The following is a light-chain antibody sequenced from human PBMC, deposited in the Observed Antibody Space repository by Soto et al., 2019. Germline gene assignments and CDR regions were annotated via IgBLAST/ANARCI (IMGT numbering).Light chain of an antibody. CDR3: SSFTSGSTL. CDR2: EVS. Sequence: QSALTQPPSASGSPGQSVTISCTGTSGDIGGYNFVSWYQQHPGKAPKLMIYEVSNRPSGVSNRFSGSKSGNTASLTISGLQAEDEADYYCSSFTSGSTLFGTGTKVTVL. V-gene: IGLV2-14*01. J-gene: IGLJ1*01. CDR1: SGDIGGYNF.